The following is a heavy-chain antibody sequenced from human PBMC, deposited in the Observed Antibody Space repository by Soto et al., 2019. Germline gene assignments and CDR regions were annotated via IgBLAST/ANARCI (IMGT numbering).Heavy chain of an antibody. J-gene: IGHJ3*02. Sequence: QVQLVQSGAEVKKPGASVKVSCKASGYTFTSYYMHWVRQAPGQGLEWMGVINPGGGGTSYAQKFQGRVTMTRDTSTSTVYMELSSLRAEYTAVYYCAILPRTTVTVFDIWGQGTMVTVSS. V-gene: IGHV1-46*03. CDR1: GYTFTSYY. D-gene: IGHD4-17*01. CDR2: INPGGGGT. CDR3: AILPRTTVTVFDI.